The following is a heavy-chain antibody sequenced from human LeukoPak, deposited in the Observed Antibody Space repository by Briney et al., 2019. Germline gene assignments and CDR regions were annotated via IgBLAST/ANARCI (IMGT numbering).Heavy chain of an antibody. D-gene: IGHD3-22*01. J-gene: IGHJ4*02. CDR2: IYKSGST. CDR3: AREEYFQDSNGYSYYFHS. V-gene: IGHV4-4*07. CDR1: GASIKSYH. Sequence: SETLSLTCSVSGASIKSYHWSWIRQSAGKGLEWIGRIYKSGSTNYNPSFRSRVTMSVDTSKNQFSLNVTSVTAADTAVYYCAREEYFQDSNGYSYYFHSWGQGSLVTVSS.